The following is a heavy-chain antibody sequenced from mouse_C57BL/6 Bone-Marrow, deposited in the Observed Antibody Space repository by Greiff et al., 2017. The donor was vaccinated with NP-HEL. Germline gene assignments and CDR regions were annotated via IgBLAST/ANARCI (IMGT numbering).Heavy chain of an antibody. CDR3: TRDYYGSSLSYYAMDY. J-gene: IGHJ4*01. Sequence: EVQLVESGEGLVKPGGSLKLSCAASGFTFSSYAMSWVRQTPEKRLEWVAYISSGGDYFYYADTVKGRFTISRDNARNTLYLQMSSLKSEDTAMYYCTRDYYGSSLSYYAMDYWGQGTSVTVSS. CDR2: ISSGGDYF. CDR1: GFTFSSYA. V-gene: IGHV5-9-1*02. D-gene: IGHD1-1*01.